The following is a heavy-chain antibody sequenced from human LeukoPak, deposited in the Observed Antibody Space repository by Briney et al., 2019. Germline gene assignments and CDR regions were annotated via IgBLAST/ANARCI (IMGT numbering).Heavy chain of an antibody. CDR2: IDHRGSS. Sequence: SETLSLTCAVHGESFSAYFWSWIRQVPGKGLEWIGEIDHRGSSNYNPPLKSRATISVDTSKNHFSLSLTSVTAADTAVYYCATRSSTLTAARCFGDWGQGTVVTVSS. CDR1: GESFSAYF. CDR3: ATRSSTLTAARCFGD. V-gene: IGHV4-34*01. D-gene: IGHD6-6*01. J-gene: IGHJ4*03.